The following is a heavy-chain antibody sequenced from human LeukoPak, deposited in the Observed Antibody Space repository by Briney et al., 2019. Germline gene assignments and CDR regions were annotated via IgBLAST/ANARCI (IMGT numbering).Heavy chain of an antibody. Sequence: PSETLSLTCTVSGDSISISSYYWGWIRQPPGKGLEWIGSIYYSGSTYYNPSLKSRVTMSVDTSKNQFSLKLSSVTAADTAVYYCARHGGVGVIPDFDYWGPGTLVTVSS. CDR2: IYYSGST. V-gene: IGHV4-39*01. D-gene: IGHD2-8*02. CDR1: GDSISISSYY. CDR3: ARHGGVGVIPDFDY. J-gene: IGHJ4*02.